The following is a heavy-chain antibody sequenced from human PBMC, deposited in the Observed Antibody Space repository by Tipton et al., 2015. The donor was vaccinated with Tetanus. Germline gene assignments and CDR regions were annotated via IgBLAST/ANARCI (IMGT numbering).Heavy chain of an antibody. J-gene: IGHJ5*02. CDR3: AREGNTVTTYNWFDP. CDR1: GGSISSGDYY. D-gene: IGHD4-17*01. Sequence: TLSLTCTVSGGSISSGDYYWSWIRQPPGKGLEWIGYIYYSGSTYYNPSLKSRVTISVDTSKNQFSLKLSSVTAADTAVYYCAREGNTVTTYNWFDPWDQGTLVTVSS. V-gene: IGHV4-30-4*01. CDR2: IYYSGST.